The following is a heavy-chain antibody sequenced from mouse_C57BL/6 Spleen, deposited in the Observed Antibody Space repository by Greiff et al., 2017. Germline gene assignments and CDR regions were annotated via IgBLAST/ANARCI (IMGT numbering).Heavy chain of an antibody. CDR2: INPNNGGT. V-gene: IGHV1-22*01. CDR3: ARNYYGRSGSYFDY. D-gene: IGHD1-1*01. CDR1: GYTFTDYN. Sequence: EVQLQQSGPELVKPGASVKMSCKASGYTFTDYNMHWVKQSHGKSLEWIGYINPNNGGTSYNQKFKGKATLTVNKSSSTAYMELRSLTSEDSAVYYCARNYYGRSGSYFDYWGQGTTLTVSS. J-gene: IGHJ2*01.